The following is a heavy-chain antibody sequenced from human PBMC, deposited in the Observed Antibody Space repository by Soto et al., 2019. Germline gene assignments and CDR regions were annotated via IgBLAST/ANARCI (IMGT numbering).Heavy chain of an antibody. CDR2: IWYDGSNK. J-gene: IGHJ4*02. V-gene: IGHV3-33*01. D-gene: IGHD4-17*01. CDR1: GFTFSSYG. CDR3: ARDSDYGGNTRYFDY. Sequence: QVQLVESGGGVVQPGRSLRLPCAASGFTFSSYGMHWVRQAPGKGLEWVAVIWYDGSNKYYADSVKGRFTISRDNSKNTLYLQMNSLRAEDTAVYYCARDSDYGGNTRYFDYWGQGTLVTVSS.